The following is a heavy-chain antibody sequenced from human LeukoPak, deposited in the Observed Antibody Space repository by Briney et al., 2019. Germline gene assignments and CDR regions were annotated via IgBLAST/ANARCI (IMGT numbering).Heavy chain of an antibody. CDR3: ARDRGEYGSGRYHLDY. D-gene: IGHD3-10*01. J-gene: IGHJ4*02. CDR1: GGSFRGYY. CDR2: IYYSGST. V-gene: IGHV4-34*01. Sequence: SETLSLTCAVYGGSFRGYYWSWIRQPPGKGLEWIGSIYYSGSTYYNPSRKSRVTISVDTSKNQFSLKLRSVTAADTAVYYCARDRGEYGSGRYHLDYWGQGTLVTVSS.